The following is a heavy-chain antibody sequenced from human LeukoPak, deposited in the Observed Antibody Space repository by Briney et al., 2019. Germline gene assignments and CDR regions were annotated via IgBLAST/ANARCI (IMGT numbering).Heavy chain of an antibody. D-gene: IGHD3-22*01. J-gene: IGHJ5*01. CDR1: GGSISSGDYY. CDR3: ARAASSYYYDS. CDR2: IYYSGTT. V-gene: IGHV4-30-4*01. Sequence: SETLSLTCTVSGGSISSGDYYWSWIRQPPGKGLEWIGYIYYSGTTYYNPSLKSRLTISVDTSKKQFSLKLGSVTAADTAVYYCARAASSYYYDSWGQGTLVTVSS.